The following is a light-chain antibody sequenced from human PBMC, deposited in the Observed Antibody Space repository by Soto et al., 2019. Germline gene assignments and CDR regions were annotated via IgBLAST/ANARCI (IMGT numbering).Light chain of an antibody. CDR2: DVS. V-gene: IGLV2-14*01. CDR3: SSYTSSGTYV. J-gene: IGLJ1*01. CDR1: SSDVGGYNY. Sequence: QSALTQPASVSGSPGQSMAISCTGTSSDVGGYNYVSWYQQHPGKAPKLMIYDVSNRPSGVSNRFSGSKSGNTASLTISGLQAEDEADYYCSSYTSSGTYVFGTGTKVTVL.